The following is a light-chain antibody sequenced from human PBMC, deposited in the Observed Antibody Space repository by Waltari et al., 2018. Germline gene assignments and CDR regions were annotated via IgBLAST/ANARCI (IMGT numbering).Light chain of an antibody. Sequence: EIVLSQSPGTLSLSPGGRVTLSCRASQSVKTSYLAWYRQKPGQAPRLLIYGASSRATGVPDRFSGSGSGTDFTLTISSLQPEDFAVYFCQQYAISPLTFGGGTKVEIK. J-gene: IGKJ4*01. V-gene: IGKV3-20*01. CDR2: GAS. CDR1: QSVKTSY. CDR3: QQYAISPLT.